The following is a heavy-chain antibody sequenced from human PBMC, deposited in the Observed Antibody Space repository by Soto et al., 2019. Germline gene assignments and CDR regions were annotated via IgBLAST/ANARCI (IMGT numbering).Heavy chain of an antibody. D-gene: IGHD2-15*01. CDR2: MSYSGTT. Sequence: SETLSLTCTVSGGSISSGDYYWSWIRQHPGKGLEWIAYMSYSGTTYYNPSLRTRVIISLDTSTNQFSLKLSSVTAADTAVYFCARYCSGGTCQYAFDIWGQGTMVTVSS. J-gene: IGHJ3*02. V-gene: IGHV4-31*03. CDR3: ARYCSGGTCQYAFDI. CDR1: GGSISSGDYY.